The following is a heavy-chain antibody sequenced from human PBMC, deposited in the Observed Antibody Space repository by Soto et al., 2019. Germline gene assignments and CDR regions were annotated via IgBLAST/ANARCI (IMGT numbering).Heavy chain of an antibody. CDR1: GFTFSSYA. CDR3: AKSVTYSRKQPNASDI. D-gene: IGHD6-13*01. J-gene: IGHJ3*02. V-gene: IGHV3-23*01. Sequence: PGGSLRLSCAASGFTFSSYAMSWVRQAPGKGLEWVSAISGSGGSTYYADSVKGRFTISRDNSKNTLYLQMNSLRAEDTAVYYCAKSVTYSRKQPNASDIRGQATMLTVSS. CDR2: ISGSGGST.